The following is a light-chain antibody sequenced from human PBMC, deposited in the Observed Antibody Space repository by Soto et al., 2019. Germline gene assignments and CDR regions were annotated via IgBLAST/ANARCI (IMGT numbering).Light chain of an antibody. CDR3: QQYGSSLT. V-gene: IGKV3-20*01. Sequence: EIVLTQSPGTLSLSPGERATLSCRASQSVRSSYLAWYQQKPGQAPRLLIYGASSRATGIPDRFSGSGSGTDFTLTISGLEPEDFAVYCCQQYGSSLTFGQGTRLEIK. CDR2: GAS. J-gene: IGKJ5*01. CDR1: QSVRSSY.